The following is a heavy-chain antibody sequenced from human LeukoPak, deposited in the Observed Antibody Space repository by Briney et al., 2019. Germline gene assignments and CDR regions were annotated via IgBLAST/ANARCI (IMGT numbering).Heavy chain of an antibody. CDR1: GGSISRGGYY. D-gene: IGHD6-6*01. J-gene: IGHJ5*02. CDR3: ARDASSGLNWFEP. Sequence: SQTLSLTCTVSGGSISRGGYYWSWIRQHPGKGLEWIGYIYYSGNTYYNPSLKSRVTISVDTSKNQFSLKLTSVTAADTAVYYCARDASSGLNWFEPWGQGTLVTVSS. CDR2: IYYSGNT. V-gene: IGHV4-31*03.